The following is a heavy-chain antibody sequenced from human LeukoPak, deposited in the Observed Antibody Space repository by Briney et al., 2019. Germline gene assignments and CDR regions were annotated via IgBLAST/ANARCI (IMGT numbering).Heavy chain of an antibody. CDR2: ISSSSSYI. Sequence: PGGSLRLSCAASGFTFSSYSMNWVRQAPGKGLEWVSSISSSSSYIYYADSVKGRFTISRDNAKNSLYLQMNSLRAEDTAVYYCARGLITMLVVGHAFDIWGQGTMVTVSS. CDR1: GFTFSSYS. CDR3: ARGLITMLVVGHAFDI. V-gene: IGHV3-21*01. D-gene: IGHD3-22*01. J-gene: IGHJ3*02.